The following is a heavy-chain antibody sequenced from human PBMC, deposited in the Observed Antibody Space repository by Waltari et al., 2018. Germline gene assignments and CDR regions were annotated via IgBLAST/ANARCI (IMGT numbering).Heavy chain of an antibody. J-gene: IGHJ4*02. V-gene: IGHV3-23*04. CDR3: AKSEVVGVAASL. Sequence: VQLVQSGAEVKKPGSSVKVSCKASGGTFSSYAMSWVRQAPGKGLEWVSAIICSCGRTYYADSGKGRFTISRDNSKNTPYLQMNSRRAEDTAVYYCAKSEVVGVAASLWGQGTLVTVSS. D-gene: IGHD2-15*01. CDR2: IICSCGRT. CDR1: GGTFSSYA.